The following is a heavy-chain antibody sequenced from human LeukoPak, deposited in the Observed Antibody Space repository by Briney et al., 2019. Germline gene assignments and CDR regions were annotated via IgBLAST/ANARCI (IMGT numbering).Heavy chain of an antibody. CDR3: ARLKWNADY. CDR2: INHSGST. D-gene: IGHD1-1*01. CDR1: GGSFSGYY. Sequence: SETPSLTCAVYGGSFSGYYWSWIRQPPGKGLEWIGEINHSGSTNYNPSLKSRVTISVDTSKNQFSLKLSSVTAADTAVYYCARLKWNADYWGQGTLVTVSS. J-gene: IGHJ4*02. V-gene: IGHV4-34*01.